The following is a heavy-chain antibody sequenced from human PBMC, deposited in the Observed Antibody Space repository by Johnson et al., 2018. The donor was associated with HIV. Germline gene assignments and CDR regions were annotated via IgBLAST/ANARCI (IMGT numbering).Heavy chain of an antibody. CDR1: QFTFSRYA. Sequence: QVQVVESGGGLAKPAWSPRLSCAASQFTFSRYAMHWVRQAPGKGLEWVAVISYDGSNQYYADSVKGPFTISRDNSKNTLDLQMNRLRAQDTAVYYCARPIMELQGVDAFDIWGQGTMVTVSS. CDR2: ISYDGSNQ. D-gene: IGHD1-26*01. V-gene: IGHV3-30-3*01. J-gene: IGHJ3*02. CDR3: ARPIMELQGVDAFDI.